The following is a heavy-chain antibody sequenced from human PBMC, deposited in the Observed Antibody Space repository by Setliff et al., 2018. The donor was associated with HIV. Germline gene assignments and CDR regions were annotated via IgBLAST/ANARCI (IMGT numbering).Heavy chain of an antibody. Sequence: PSETLSLTCTVSGGSISTNYYWGWIRQPPGKGLEWIGSMYHSGSTNYNPSLKSRVTMSIDTSKNQLSLKLRSVTAADTAVYFCARLMPNWDYFDYWGQGTQVTVSS. D-gene: IGHD2-2*01. CDR3: ARLMPNWDYFDY. CDR2: MYHSGST. CDR1: GGSISTNYY. V-gene: IGHV4-38-2*02. J-gene: IGHJ4*02.